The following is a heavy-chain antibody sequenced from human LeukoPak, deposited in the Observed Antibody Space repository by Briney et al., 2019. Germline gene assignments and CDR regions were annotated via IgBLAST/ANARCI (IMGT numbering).Heavy chain of an antibody. Sequence: SETLSLTCSVSGGSISSSTYYWVWIRQPPGKGLEWIGSIYYSGSTFYNPSLKSRLTISVDTSKNQFSLKLSSVTAADTAVYYCARPIPPIWGQYYFDSWGQGTLVTVSS. CDR2: IYYSGST. J-gene: IGHJ4*02. V-gene: IGHV4-39*01. CDR1: GGSISSSTYY. D-gene: IGHD7-27*01. CDR3: ARPIPPIWGQYYFDS.